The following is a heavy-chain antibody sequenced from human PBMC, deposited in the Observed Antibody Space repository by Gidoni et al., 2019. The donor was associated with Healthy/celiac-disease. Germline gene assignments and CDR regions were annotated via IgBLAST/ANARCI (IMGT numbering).Heavy chain of an antibody. J-gene: IGHJ4*02. CDR3: ARDVGIHGSGDVGY. CDR2: IYYSGST. V-gene: IGHV4-30-4*01. D-gene: IGHD3-10*01. CDR1: GGSISSGDYY. Sequence: QVHLQESGPGLVKPSQTLSLTCTFSGGSISSGDYYWSWIRQPPGKGLEWIGYIYYSGSTYYNPSLKSRVTISVDTSKNQFSLKLSSVTAADTAVYYCARDVGIHGSGDVGYWGQGTLVTVSS.